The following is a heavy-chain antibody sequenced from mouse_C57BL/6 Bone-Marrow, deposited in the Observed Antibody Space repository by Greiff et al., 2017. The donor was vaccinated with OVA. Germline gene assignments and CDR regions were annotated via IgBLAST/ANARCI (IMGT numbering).Heavy chain of an antibody. J-gene: IGHJ3*01. V-gene: IGHV1-54*01. Sequence: QVQLKESGAELVRPGTSVTVSCKASGYAFTNYLIEWVKQRPGQGLEWIGVINPGSGGTNYNEQFKGKATLTADNSSSTAYMQLSSLTSEDSAVYFCAIWYPSWFAYWGQGTLVTVSA. CDR3: AIWYPSWFAY. CDR2: INPGSGGT. D-gene: IGHD2-1*01. CDR1: GYAFTNYL.